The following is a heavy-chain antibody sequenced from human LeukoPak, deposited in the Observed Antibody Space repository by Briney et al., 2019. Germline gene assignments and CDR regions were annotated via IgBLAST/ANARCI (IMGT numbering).Heavy chain of an antibody. V-gene: IGHV3-23*01. CDR3: AKMYSTTMYYFDY. CDR1: GFTFSTYA. D-gene: IGHD6-13*01. Sequence: GGSLRLSCAASGFTFSTYAMSWVRQAPGKGLEWVSGISGSGGSTYCADSVKGRVTISRDNSKSTLYLQMNSLRAEDTAVYSCAKMYSTTMYYFDYWGQGTLVTVSS. J-gene: IGHJ4*02. CDR2: ISGSGGST.